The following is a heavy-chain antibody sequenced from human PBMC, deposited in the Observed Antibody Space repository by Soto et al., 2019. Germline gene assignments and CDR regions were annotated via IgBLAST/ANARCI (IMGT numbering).Heavy chain of an antibody. J-gene: IGHJ4*02. V-gene: IGHV3-23*01. D-gene: IGHD5-12*01. CDR2: ISARGGSS. Sequence: EVHLLESGGGLVQPGGSLRLSCAASGVSFNSYAMVWVRQAPGKGLEWVSVISARGGSSYFADSVKGRFNISRDNSKNVLSLEMNSLRAEDTAIYFCAKGSIEYSASVDNWGQGTLVLVSS. CDR1: GVSFNSYA. CDR3: AKGSIEYSASVDN.